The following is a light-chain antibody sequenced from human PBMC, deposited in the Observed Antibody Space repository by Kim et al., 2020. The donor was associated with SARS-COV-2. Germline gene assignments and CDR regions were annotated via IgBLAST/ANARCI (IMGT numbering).Light chain of an antibody. CDR3: NSRDSTDNPWV. J-gene: IGLJ3*02. V-gene: IGLV3-19*01. CDR1: SLRRFY. CDR2: GKT. Sequence: SSELTQDPAVSVALGQTVRITCQGESLRRFYASWYQQKPGQAPVLVIYGKTNRPSWIPDRFSGSSSGNTASLIITGAQAEDEADYYCNSRDSTDNPWVFGGGTQLSGL.